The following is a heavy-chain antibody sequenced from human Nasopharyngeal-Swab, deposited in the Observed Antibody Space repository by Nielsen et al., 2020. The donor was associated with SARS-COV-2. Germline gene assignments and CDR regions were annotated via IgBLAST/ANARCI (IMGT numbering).Heavy chain of an antibody. Sequence: SETLSLTCTVSGGSISSYYWSWIRQPPGKGLEWIGYIYYSGSTNYNPSLKSRVTISVDTSKNQFSLKLSSVTAADTAVYYCRGITGTPGASDIWGQGTMVTVSS. CDR2: IYYSGST. V-gene: IGHV4-59*01. J-gene: IGHJ3*02. CDR3: RGITGTPGASDI. CDR1: GGSISSYY. D-gene: IGHD1-20*01.